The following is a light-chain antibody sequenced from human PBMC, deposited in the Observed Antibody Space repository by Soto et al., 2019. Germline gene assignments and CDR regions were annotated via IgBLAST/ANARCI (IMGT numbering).Light chain of an antibody. CDR3: SSYAGSDNLV. V-gene: IGLV2-8*01. CDR2: EVS. J-gene: IGLJ2*01. Sequence: SALTQPPSASGSPGQSVTISCTGTSSDVGGYNYVSWYQQHPGKAPKLMIYEVSKRPSGVPDRFSGSKSGNTASLTVSGLQAEDDADYYCSSYAGSDNLVFGGGTKVTVL. CDR1: SSDVGGYNY.